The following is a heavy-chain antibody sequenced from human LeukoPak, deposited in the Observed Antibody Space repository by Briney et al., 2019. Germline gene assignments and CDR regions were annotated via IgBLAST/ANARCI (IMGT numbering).Heavy chain of an antibody. J-gene: IGHJ3*02. D-gene: IGHD2-21*01. CDR1: GGSIRSSSFY. V-gene: IGHV4-39*07. CDR3: ARDEVLFYAFDT. CDR2: IDSSGKT. Sequence: PSETLSLTCTVSGGSIRSSSFYWGWIRQPPGTGLEWIGNIDSSGKTYSNSSLNSRVTISIDTSKNQFSLRLNSVTAADTAVYYCARDEVLFYAFDTWGQGTVVTVSS.